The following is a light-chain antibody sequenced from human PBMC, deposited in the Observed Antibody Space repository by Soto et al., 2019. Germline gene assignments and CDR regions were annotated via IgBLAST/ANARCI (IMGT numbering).Light chain of an antibody. CDR2: AAS. CDR3: QQSYSTPDT. J-gene: IGKJ2*01. CDR1: QTIRSY. Sequence: DIQMTQSPSSLSASVGDRVTITCRASQTIRSYLNWYQQKPGKAPKLLIYAASSLQSGVPSRFGGSGSGTDFTLTISSLQPEDSATYYCQQSYSTPDTFGQGTKLEIK. V-gene: IGKV1-39*01.